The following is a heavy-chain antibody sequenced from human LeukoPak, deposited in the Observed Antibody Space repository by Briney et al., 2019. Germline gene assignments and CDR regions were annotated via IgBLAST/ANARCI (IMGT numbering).Heavy chain of an antibody. D-gene: IGHD6-19*01. V-gene: IGHV4-39*07. CDR2: IYYSGST. CDR1: GGSISSSSYY. Sequence: SETLSLTCTVSGGSISSSSYYWGWIRQPPGKGLEWIGSIYYSGSTYYNPSLKSRVTISVDTSKNQFSLKLSSVTAADTAVYYCARDRSTEGSGWYYFDYWGQGTLVTVSS. J-gene: IGHJ4*02. CDR3: ARDRSTEGSGWYYFDY.